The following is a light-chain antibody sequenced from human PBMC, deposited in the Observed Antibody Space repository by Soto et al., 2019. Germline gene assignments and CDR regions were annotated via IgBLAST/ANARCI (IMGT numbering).Light chain of an antibody. CDR1: QSVSSSY. J-gene: IGKJ1*01. CDR2: GAS. Sequence: EIVLTQSPGTLSLSLGERATLSCRASQSVSSSYLAWYQQKPGQAPRLLIYGASSRATGIPDRFSGSGSGTDFTLTISRLEPEDFAVYYYQQYGSSLTWTFGQGTKV. CDR3: QQYGSSLTWT. V-gene: IGKV3-20*01.